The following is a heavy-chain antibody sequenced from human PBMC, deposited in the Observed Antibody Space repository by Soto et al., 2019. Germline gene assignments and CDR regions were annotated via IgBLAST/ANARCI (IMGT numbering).Heavy chain of an antibody. CDR1: GGSFSGYY. Sequence: QVQLQQWSAGLLKPSETLSLTCAVYGGSFSGYYWSWIRQPPGKGLEWIGEINHSGSTNYNPSLKSRVTISVDTSKNQFSLKLSSVTAADTAVYYCARDPYYYDSSGYYERGDYWGQGTLVTVSS. D-gene: IGHD3-22*01. CDR3: ARDPYYYDSSGYYERGDY. J-gene: IGHJ4*02. CDR2: INHSGST. V-gene: IGHV4-34*01.